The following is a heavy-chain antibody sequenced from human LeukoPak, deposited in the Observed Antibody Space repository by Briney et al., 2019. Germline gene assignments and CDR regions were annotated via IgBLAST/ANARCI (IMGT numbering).Heavy chain of an antibody. Sequence: GGSLRLSCAASGFTFSSYSMNWVRQAPGKGLEWVSSISSSSSYIYYADSVKGRFTISRDNAKNSLYLQMNSLRAEDTAVYYCARDRGRGAPRMVRGERADYWGQGTLVTVSS. J-gene: IGHJ4*02. CDR1: GFTFSSYS. D-gene: IGHD3-10*01. CDR3: ARDRGRGAPRMVRGERADY. V-gene: IGHV3-21*03. CDR2: ISSSSSYI.